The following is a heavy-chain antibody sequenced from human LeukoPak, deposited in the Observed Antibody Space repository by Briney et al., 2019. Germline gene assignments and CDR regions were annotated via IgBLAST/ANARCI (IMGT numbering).Heavy chain of an antibody. CDR3: AKDQGANYYYYMDV. V-gene: IGHV3-33*06. CDR2: IWYDGSNE. Sequence: GRSLRLSCAASGFTFSTSGMHWVRHGPGKGLEWVALIWYDGSNEYADSVKGRFTISRDNSKNTLYLQMNSLRAEDTAVYHCAKDQGANYYYYMDVWGKGATVTVSS. D-gene: IGHD4/OR15-4a*01. CDR1: GFTFSTSG. J-gene: IGHJ6*03.